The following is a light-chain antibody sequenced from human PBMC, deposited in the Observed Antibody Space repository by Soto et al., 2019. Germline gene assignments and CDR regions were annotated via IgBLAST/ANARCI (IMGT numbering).Light chain of an antibody. CDR2: GAS. CDR1: QNINTN. Sequence: ETVLTQSPATLSVLPGERVTLSCRASQNINTNLAWYQQKPGQPPRLLIFGASSRATGIPARFSGSGSGTDFTVTISGLQSEDFAVYYCQQYNNWPRTFGQGTKV. J-gene: IGKJ1*01. V-gene: IGKV3-15*01. CDR3: QQYNNWPRT.